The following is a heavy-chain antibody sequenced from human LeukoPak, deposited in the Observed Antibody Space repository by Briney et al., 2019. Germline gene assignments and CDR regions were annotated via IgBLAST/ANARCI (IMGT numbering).Heavy chain of an antibody. CDR3: ARDDSLLWFGEVAGRGRRTHAFDI. Sequence: SETLSLTCAVSGGSISSSNWWSWVRQPPGKGLEWIGYIYYSGSTNYNPSLKSRVTISVDTSKNQFSLKLSSVTAADTAVYYCARDDSLLWFGEVAGRGRRTHAFDIWGQGTMVTVSS. CDR2: IYYSGST. CDR1: GGSISSSNW. D-gene: IGHD3-10*01. J-gene: IGHJ3*02. V-gene: IGHV4-4*02.